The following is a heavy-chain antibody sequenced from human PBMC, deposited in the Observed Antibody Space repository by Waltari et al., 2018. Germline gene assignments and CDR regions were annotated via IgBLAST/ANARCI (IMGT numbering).Heavy chain of an antibody. CDR3: ARDKSYSSSWYFDY. CDR2: T. V-gene: IGHV4-61*02. J-gene: IGHJ4*02. D-gene: IGHD6-13*01. Sequence: TNYNPALKSRVTISVDTSKNQFSLKLSSVTAADTAVYYCARDKSYSSSWYFDYWGQGTLVTVSS.